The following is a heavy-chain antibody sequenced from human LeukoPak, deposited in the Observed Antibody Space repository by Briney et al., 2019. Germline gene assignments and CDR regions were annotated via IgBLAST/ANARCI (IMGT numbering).Heavy chain of an antibody. CDR2: ISYDGSNK. CDR3: AKYESAMEIDY. CDR1: GFTFSSYA. V-gene: IGHV3-30*04. Sequence: GGSLRLSCAASGFTFSSYAMHWVRQAPGKGLEWVAVISYDGSNKYYADSVKGRFTISRDNSKNTLYLQMNSLRAEDTAVYYCAKYESAMEIDYWGQGTLVTVSS. J-gene: IGHJ4*02. D-gene: IGHD5-18*01.